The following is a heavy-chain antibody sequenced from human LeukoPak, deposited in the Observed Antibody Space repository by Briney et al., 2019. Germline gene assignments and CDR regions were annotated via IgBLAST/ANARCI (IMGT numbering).Heavy chain of an antibody. D-gene: IGHD6-19*01. CDR2: ISWNSGSI. CDR3: AKERYSSGSELDY. CDR1: GFTFDDYA. V-gene: IGHV3-9*01. J-gene: IGHJ4*02. Sequence: GGSLRLSCAASGFTFDDYAMHWVRQAPGKGLEWVSGISWNSGSIGYADSVKGRFTISRDNAKNSLYLQTNSLRAEDTALYYCAKERYSSGSELDYWGQGTLVTVSS.